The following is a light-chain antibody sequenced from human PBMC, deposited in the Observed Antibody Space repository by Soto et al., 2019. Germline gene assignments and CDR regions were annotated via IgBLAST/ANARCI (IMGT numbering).Light chain of an antibody. CDR2: GAS. J-gene: IGKJ3*01. V-gene: IGKV3-20*01. CDR3: QHYVSPPIT. Sequence: EIVLTQSPGTLSLSPGERATLSCRASQSVTSNNLAWYQQKPGQAPRLLIYGASSRATGIPDRFSGSGSGTDFTLTISRLEPEDFAVYYCQHYVSPPITFGPGTKVDIK. CDR1: QSVTSNN.